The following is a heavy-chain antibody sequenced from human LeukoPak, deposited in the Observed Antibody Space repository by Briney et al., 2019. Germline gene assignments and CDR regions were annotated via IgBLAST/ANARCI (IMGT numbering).Heavy chain of an antibody. D-gene: IGHD2-21*02. Sequence: SETLSLTCAVYGGSFSGYYWSWIRQPPGKGLEWIGEINHSGSTNYNPSLKSRVTISVDTSKNQFSLKLSSVTAADTAVYYCARGYRTYCGDNCYYYWGQGTLVTVSS. CDR1: GGSFSGYY. V-gene: IGHV4-34*01. CDR2: INHSGST. CDR3: ARGYRTYCGDNCYYY. J-gene: IGHJ4*02.